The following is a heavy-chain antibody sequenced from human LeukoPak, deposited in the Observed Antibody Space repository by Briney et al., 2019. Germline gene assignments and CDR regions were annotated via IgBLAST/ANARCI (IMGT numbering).Heavy chain of an antibody. J-gene: IGHJ6*02. D-gene: IGHD3-10*01. CDR3: ARDSGLWFGELLYRQTTENYYYYGMDV. V-gene: IGHV4-31*03. Sequence: SQTLSLTCTVSGGSISSGGYYWSWIRQHPGKGLEWIGYIYYSGSTYYNPSLKSRVTISVDTSKNQFSLKLSSVTAADTAVYYCARDSGLWFGELLYRQTTENYYYYGMDVWGQGTTVTVSS. CDR1: GGSISSGGYY. CDR2: IYYSGST.